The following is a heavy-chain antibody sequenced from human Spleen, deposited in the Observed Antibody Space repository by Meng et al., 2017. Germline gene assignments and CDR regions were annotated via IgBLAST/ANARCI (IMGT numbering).Heavy chain of an antibody. CDR1: GFTFSSYA. V-gene: IGHV3-23*01. J-gene: IGHJ4*02. D-gene: IGHD7-27*01. CDR2: ISGSGGNT. Sequence: GGSLRLSCAASGFTFSSYAMTWVRQAPGKGLEWVSSISGSGGNTNYADSVKGRFTISRDNSKNTLYLQMNSLRAEDTALYYCVKDLGKQNPVSYYFDYWGQGTLVTVSS. CDR3: VKDLGKQNPVSYYFDY.